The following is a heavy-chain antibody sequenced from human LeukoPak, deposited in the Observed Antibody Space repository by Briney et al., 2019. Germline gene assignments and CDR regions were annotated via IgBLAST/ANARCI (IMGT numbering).Heavy chain of an antibody. CDR2: IYHSGST. D-gene: IGHD3-3*01. CDR1: GGSFSSYY. CDR3: ARHPARITIFGVGPPYLDV. Sequence: KPSETLSLTCAVYGGSFSSYYWSRIRQPPGKGLEWIGEIYHSGSTNYNPSLKSRVTISVDTSKNQFSLKLSSVTAADTAIYYCARHPARITIFGVGPPYLDVWGKGTTVIVSS. V-gene: IGHV4-34*01. J-gene: IGHJ6*03.